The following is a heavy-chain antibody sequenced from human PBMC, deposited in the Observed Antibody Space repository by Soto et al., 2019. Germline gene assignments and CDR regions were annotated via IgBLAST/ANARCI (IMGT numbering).Heavy chain of an antibody. CDR2: INAGNGNT. Sequence: ASVKVSCKASGYTFTSYAMHWVRQAPGQRLEWMGWINAGNGNTKYSQKFQGRVTITRDTSASTAYMELSRLRSEDTAVYYCARDRGVVAAPPLYYGMDFWGPGTTVTVFS. D-gene: IGHD2-15*01. J-gene: IGHJ6*02. V-gene: IGHV1-3*01. CDR3: ARDRGVVAAPPLYYGMDF. CDR1: GYTFTSYA.